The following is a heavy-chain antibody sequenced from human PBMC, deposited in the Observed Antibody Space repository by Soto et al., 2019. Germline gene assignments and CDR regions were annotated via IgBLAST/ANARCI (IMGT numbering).Heavy chain of an antibody. J-gene: IGHJ6*02. Sequence: GASVKVSCKASGYTFTSSDINWVRQATGQGLEWMGWMNPNSGNTGYAQKFQGRVTMTRNTSISTAYMELSSLRSEDTAVYYCARGPPSYDFWSGYGPYYYYYYGMDVWGQGTTVTVSS. D-gene: IGHD3-3*01. CDR1: GYTFTSSD. CDR3: ARGPPSYDFWSGYGPYYYYYYGMDV. V-gene: IGHV1-8*01. CDR2: MNPNSGNT.